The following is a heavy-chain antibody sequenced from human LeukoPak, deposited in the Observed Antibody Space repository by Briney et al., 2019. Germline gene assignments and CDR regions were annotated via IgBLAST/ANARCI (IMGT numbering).Heavy chain of an antibody. Sequence: GGSLRLSCAASGFTFSSYWMSWVRQAPGKGLEWVANIKQDGSEKYYVDSVKGRFTISRDNAKNSLYLQMNSLRAEDTAVYYCARVVGSSSWSYYFDYWGQGTLVTVSS. CDR3: ARVVGSSSWSYYFDY. CDR1: GFTFSSYW. D-gene: IGHD6-13*01. V-gene: IGHV3-7*01. J-gene: IGHJ4*02. CDR2: IKQDGSEK.